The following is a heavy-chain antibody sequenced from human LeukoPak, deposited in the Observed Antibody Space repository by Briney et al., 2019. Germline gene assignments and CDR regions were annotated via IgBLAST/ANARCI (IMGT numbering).Heavy chain of an antibody. CDR1: GGSISSYY. CDR2: IYYSGST. CDR3: ARVYSSGWYYFDF. J-gene: IGHJ4*02. D-gene: IGHD6-19*01. V-gene: IGHV4-59*01. Sequence: SETLSLTCTVSGGSISSYYWSWIRQPPGKGLEWIGYIYYSGSTNYNPSLKSRVTISVDTSKNQFSLKLSSVTAADTAVYYCARVYSSGWYYFDFWGQGTLVTVSS.